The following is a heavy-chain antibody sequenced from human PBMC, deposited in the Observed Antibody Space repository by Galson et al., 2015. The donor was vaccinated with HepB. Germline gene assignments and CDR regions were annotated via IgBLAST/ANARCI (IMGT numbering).Heavy chain of an antibody. CDR3: AKIYSYLTAAFES. D-gene: IGHD2-21*01. V-gene: IGHV3-23*01. CDR1: GFTFSSYA. Sequence: SLRLSCAASGFTFSSYAMRWVRQAPGKGLEWVSGISGSGNSTYYADSVKGRFTISRDNPKNTLYLQMNSLRAEDTAVYYCAKIYSYLTAAFESWGQGTMVTGAS. J-gene: IGHJ3*02. CDR2: ISGSGNST.